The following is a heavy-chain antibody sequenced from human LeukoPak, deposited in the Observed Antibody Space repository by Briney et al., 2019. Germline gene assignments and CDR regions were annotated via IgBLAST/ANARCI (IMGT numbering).Heavy chain of an antibody. CDR1: GFTFSSYE. CDR3: ARSFCSGGSCLLTAFDY. CDR2: ISSSGSTI. V-gene: IGHV3-48*03. Sequence: GGSLRLSCAASGFTFSSYEMNWVRQAPGKGLECVSYISSSGSTIYYADSVKGRFTISRDNAKNSLYLQMNSLRAEDTAVYYCARSFCSGGSCLLTAFDYWGQGTLVTVSS. D-gene: IGHD2-15*01. J-gene: IGHJ4*02.